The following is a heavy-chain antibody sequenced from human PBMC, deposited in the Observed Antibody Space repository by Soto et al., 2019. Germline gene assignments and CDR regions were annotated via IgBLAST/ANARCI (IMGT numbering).Heavy chain of an antibody. J-gene: IGHJ6*02. CDR3: AAHRYLATAIKYYGMDV. CDR2: ISGSGGST. D-gene: IGHD2-21*02. Sequence: GGSLRLSCAASGFTFSSYAMSWVRQAPGKGLEWVSAISGSGGSTYYADSVKGRFTISRDNSKNTLYLQMNSLRAEDTAVYYCAAHRYLATAIKYYGMDVWGQGTTVTVSS. V-gene: IGHV3-23*01. CDR1: GFTFSSYA.